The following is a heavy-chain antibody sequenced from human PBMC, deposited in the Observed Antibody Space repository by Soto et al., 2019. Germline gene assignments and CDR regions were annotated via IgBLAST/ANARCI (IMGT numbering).Heavy chain of an antibody. CDR2: INKDGSEK. V-gene: IGHV3-7*03. J-gene: IGHJ4*02. D-gene: IGHD3-22*01. CDR1: VFTFTTCW. CDR3: ATRPCEVNYYGVFDY. Sequence: PGGSLRLSCEASVFTFTTCWMTWVRQAPGKGLEWVANINKDGSEKFYVDSVKGRFTISRDNAKNSLFLQMNSPRAEDTAVYYCATRPCEVNYYGVFDYWGQGALVTVSS.